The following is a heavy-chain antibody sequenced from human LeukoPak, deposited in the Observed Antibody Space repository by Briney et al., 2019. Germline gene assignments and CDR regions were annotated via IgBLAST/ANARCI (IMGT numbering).Heavy chain of an antibody. CDR3: ARQWPLNGNSGVIDY. D-gene: IGHD4-23*01. Sequence: GESLKISCKGSGYSFTSYWIGWVRQMPGKGLEWMGIICPGDSDTRYSPSFQGQVTISADKSISTAYLQWSSLKASDTAMYYCARQWPLNGNSGVIDYWGQGTLVTVSS. J-gene: IGHJ4*02. CDR1: GYSFTSYW. V-gene: IGHV5-51*01. CDR2: ICPGDSDT.